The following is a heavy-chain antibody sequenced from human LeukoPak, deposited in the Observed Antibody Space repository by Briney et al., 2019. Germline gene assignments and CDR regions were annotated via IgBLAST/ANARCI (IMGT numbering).Heavy chain of an antibody. Sequence: GGYLRLSCAASGFAFSVSWMHWVRQAPGKGLVWVSVIKSDGGTAYADSVKGRFTISRDNDKNTVYLQMNSLRDEDTAVYYCAKDYFGSLEYWGQGILVTVSS. D-gene: IGHD2/OR15-2a*01. V-gene: IGHV3-74*03. CDR3: AKDYFGSLEY. CDR1: GFAFSVSW. J-gene: IGHJ4*02. CDR2: IKSDGGT.